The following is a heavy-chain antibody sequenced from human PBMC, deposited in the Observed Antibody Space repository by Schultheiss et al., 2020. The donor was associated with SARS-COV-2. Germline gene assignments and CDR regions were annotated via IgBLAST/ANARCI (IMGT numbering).Heavy chain of an antibody. CDR2: VNPDGSHT. CDR3: ARAPDCGGGSCYGYHYYGMDV. J-gene: IGHJ6*02. V-gene: IGHV3-74*03. D-gene: IGHD2-15*01. CDR1: GFTFTNYW. Sequence: GGSLRLSCTASGFTFTNYWVHWVRHAPGKGLVWVSRVNPDGSHTTYADSVKGRFTISRDNAKDTLYLQMNSLRADDTAVYYCARAPDCGGGSCYGYHYYGMDVWGQGTTVTGSS.